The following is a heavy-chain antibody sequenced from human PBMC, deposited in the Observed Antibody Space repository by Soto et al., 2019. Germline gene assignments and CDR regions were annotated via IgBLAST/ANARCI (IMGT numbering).Heavy chain of an antibody. V-gene: IGHV1-69*13. D-gene: IGHD3-9*01. CDR2: IIPIFGTA. Sequence: GASVKVSCKASGGTFSSYAISWVRQAPGQGLEWMGGIIPIFGTANYAQKFQGRVTITADESTSTAYMELSSLRSEDTAVYYCAFGLDDILTGSLDVFDIGGKGTLVPVSS. CDR1: GGTFSSYA. CDR3: AFGLDDILTGSLDVFDI. J-gene: IGHJ3*02.